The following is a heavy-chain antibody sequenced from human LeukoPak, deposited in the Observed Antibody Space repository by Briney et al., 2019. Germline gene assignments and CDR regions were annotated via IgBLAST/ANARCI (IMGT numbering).Heavy chain of an antibody. CDR1: GGSISSSSHY. D-gene: IGHD3-22*01. CDR2: ISDNGST. V-gene: IGHV4-39*02. Sequence: SSETLSLTCAVSGGSISSSSHYWGWIRQPPGKELEWIGSISDNGSTYYNPSLKSRVTISVDTSKNQFSLKLSSVTAADTAVYYCARDKVYDSSGYYYIWGQGTLVTVSS. J-gene: IGHJ4*02. CDR3: ARDKVYDSSGYYYI.